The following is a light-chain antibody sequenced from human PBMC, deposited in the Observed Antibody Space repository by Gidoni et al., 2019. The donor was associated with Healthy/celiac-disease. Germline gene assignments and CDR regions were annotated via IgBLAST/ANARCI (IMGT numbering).Light chain of an antibody. CDR2: WAS. Sequence: DIVMTQSPDSLAVSLGERATINCKSSRSVLYSSNNKNYLAWYQQKPGQPPKLLISWASTRESGVPDRFSGSGSGTDFPLTISSLQAEDVAVYYCQQYYSTPLTFGGGTKVEIK. CDR3: QQYYSTPLT. CDR1: RSVLYSSNNKNY. V-gene: IGKV4-1*01. J-gene: IGKJ4*01.